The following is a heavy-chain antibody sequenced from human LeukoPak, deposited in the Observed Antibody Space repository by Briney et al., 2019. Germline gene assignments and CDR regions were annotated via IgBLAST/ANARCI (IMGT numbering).Heavy chain of an antibody. Sequence: PGGSLRLSCAASGFTFSSYSMNWVRQAPGKGLEWVSSISSSSSYIYYADSVKGRFTISRDNAKNSLYLQMNSLRAEDTAVYYCARDLPDYYDSSGLRADWGQGTLVTVSS. CDR1: GFTFSSYS. D-gene: IGHD3-22*01. J-gene: IGHJ4*02. CDR3: ARDLPDYYDSSGLRAD. CDR2: ISSSSSYI. V-gene: IGHV3-21*01.